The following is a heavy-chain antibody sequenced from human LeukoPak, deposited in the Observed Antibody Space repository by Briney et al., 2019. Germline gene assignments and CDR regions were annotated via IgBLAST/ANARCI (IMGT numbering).Heavy chain of an antibody. D-gene: IGHD3-3*01. CDR3: ASLETLEWLVDY. CDR2: IYYSGGT. J-gene: IGHJ4*02. Sequence: SETLSLTCTVSGGSISSSSYYWGWIRQPPGKGLEWIGSIYYSGGTYYNPSLKSRVTISVDTSKNQFSLKLSSVTAADTAVYYCASLETLEWLVDYWGQGTLVTVSS. CDR1: GGSISSSSYY. V-gene: IGHV4-39*01.